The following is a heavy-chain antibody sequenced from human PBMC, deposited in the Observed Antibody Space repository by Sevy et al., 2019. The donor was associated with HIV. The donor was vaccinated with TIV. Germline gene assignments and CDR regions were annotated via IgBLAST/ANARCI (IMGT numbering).Heavy chain of an antibody. J-gene: IGHJ5*02. Sequence: SETLSLTCTVSGGSISSYYWSWIRQPPGKGLEWIGYIYYSGSTNYNPSLKSRVTITVDTSKNPFPLKLSPVTASDTGGRHPTAPPSRGGVTQRVERSTNRFPRRLGFVTAGDTAVYYCAREDRRVGQWLAGWFDPWGQGTLVTVSS. D-gene: IGHD3-10*01. CDR1: GGSISSYY. CDR3: TAPPSRGGVTQRVERSTNRFPRRLGFVTAGDTAVYYCAREDRRVGQWLAGWFDP. V-gene: IGHV4-59*01. CDR2: IYYSGST.